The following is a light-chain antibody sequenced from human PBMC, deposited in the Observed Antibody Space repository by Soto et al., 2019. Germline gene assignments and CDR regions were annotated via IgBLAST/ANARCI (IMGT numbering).Light chain of an antibody. J-gene: IGKJ4*01. V-gene: IGKV1-9*01. CDR3: QQVESYPST. Sequence: IQLTQTPSSLSASFGDSVTITCRASQGISSFLAWYQQKPGKAPKLLIYAASSLQSGVPSRFSGSGFGTDFTLTITSLQPEDFATYYCQQVESYPSTFGGGTKVDIK. CDR2: AAS. CDR1: QGISSF.